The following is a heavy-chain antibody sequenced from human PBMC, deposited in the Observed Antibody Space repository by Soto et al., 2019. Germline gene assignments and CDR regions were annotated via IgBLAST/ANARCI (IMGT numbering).Heavy chain of an antibody. J-gene: IGHJ5*02. D-gene: IGHD3-3*01. Sequence: PSETLSLTCTVSGVSISSYYWSWIRQPPGKGLEWIGYIYYSGSTNYNPSLKSRVTISVDTSKNQFSLKLSSVTAADTAVYYCARLVKGLRFLENWFDPWGQGTLVTVSS. CDR3: ARLVKGLRFLENWFDP. CDR2: IYYSGST. CDR1: GVSISSYY. V-gene: IGHV4-59*08.